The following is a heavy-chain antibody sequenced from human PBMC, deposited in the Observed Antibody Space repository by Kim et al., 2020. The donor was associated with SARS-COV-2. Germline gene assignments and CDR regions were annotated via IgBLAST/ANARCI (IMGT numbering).Heavy chain of an antibody. V-gene: IGHV3-30*01. J-gene: IGHJ4*02. CDR3: ARDNDYGGTPDY. Sequence: YPAKSRKGRLNSSRDNSKNTRYLKMTSLRAEDTAVYYCARDNDYGGTPDYWGQGTLVTVSS. D-gene: IGHD4-17*01.